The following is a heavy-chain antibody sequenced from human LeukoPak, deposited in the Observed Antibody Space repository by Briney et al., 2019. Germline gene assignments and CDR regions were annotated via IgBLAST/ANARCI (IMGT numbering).Heavy chain of an antibody. Sequence: SETPSLTCAVYGGSFSGYYWSWIRQPPGKGLEWIGEINHSGSTNYNPSLKSRVTISVDTSKNQFSLKLSSVTAADTAVYYCARFFPNYFDYWGQGTLVTVSS. V-gene: IGHV4-34*01. CDR3: ARFFPNYFDY. CDR2: INHSGST. D-gene: IGHD3-3*01. J-gene: IGHJ4*02. CDR1: GGSFSGYY.